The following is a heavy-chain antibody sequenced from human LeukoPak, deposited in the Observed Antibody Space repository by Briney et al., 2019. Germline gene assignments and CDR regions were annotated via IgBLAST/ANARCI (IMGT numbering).Heavy chain of an antibody. CDR3: TRGEWQNTYFFDQ. CDR2: IWSDGSTK. J-gene: IGHJ4*02. V-gene: IGHV3-33*08. D-gene: IGHD3-3*01. CDR1: GFTFRSHA. Sequence: PGGSLRLSCAATGFTFRSHAMNWVRQAPGKGLEWVAVIWSDGSTKYYADSVRGRFTILRDNSNNTLNLQMNSLRVEDTAVYYCTRGEWQNTYFFDQWGQGTLVTVSS.